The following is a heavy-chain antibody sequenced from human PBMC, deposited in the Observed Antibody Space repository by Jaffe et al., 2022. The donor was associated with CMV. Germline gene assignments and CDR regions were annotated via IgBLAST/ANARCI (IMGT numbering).Heavy chain of an antibody. CDR3: ARVFTEAVAVTTAPRIPFDY. J-gene: IGHJ4*02. Sequence: QVQLVQSGAEVKKPGASVKVSCKASGYTFTSYGISWVRQAPGQGLEWMGWISAYNGNTNYAQKLQGRVTMTTDTSTSTAYMELRSLRSDDTAVYYCARVFTEAVAVTTAPRIPFDYWGQGTLVTVSS. CDR2: ISAYNGNT. CDR1: GYTFTSYG. V-gene: IGHV1-18*01. D-gene: IGHD6-19*01.